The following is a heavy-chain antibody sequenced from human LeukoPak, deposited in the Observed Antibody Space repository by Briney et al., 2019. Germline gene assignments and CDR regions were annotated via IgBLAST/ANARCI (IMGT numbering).Heavy chain of an antibody. CDR2: IYSGGST. J-gene: IGHJ4*02. Sequence: GGSLRLSCAASGFTVSSNYMSWVRQAPGKGLEWVSVIYSGGSTYYADSVKGRFTISRDNSKNTLYLQMNSLRAEDTAVYYCAREGDYYDSKECWGQGTLVTVSS. CDR3: AREGDYYDSKEC. D-gene: IGHD3-22*01. V-gene: IGHV3-53*01. CDR1: GFTVSSNY.